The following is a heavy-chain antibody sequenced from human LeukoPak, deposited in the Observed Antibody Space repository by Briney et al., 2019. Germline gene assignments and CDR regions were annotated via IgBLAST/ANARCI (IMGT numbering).Heavy chain of an antibody. Sequence: SETLSLTCTVSGGSLRSSGHWWVWIRQPPGKGLEWIGSVHYSGKVYYNPSLKSRVTTSVDTSTDQFSLRLSSATAADTAIYYCARQSGDQSSAWYFDAWGQGTLVTVSS. CDR1: GGSLRSSGHW. J-gene: IGHJ4*02. CDR2: VHYSGKV. V-gene: IGHV4-39*01. D-gene: IGHD6-19*01. CDR3: ARQSGDQSSAWYFDA.